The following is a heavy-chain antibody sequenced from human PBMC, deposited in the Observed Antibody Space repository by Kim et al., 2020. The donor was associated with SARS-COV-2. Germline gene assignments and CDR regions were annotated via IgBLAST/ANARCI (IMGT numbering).Heavy chain of an antibody. CDR1: GFTFSSYS. V-gene: IGHV3-21*01. D-gene: IGHD5-12*01. Sequence: GGSLRLSCAASGFTFSSYSMNWVRQAPGKGLEWVSSISSSSSYIYYADSVKGRFTISRDNAKNSLYLQMNSLRAEDTAVYYCARRIVATIIGYYYMDVWGKGTTVTVSS. CDR3: ARRIVATIIGYYYMDV. J-gene: IGHJ6*03. CDR2: ISSSSSYI.